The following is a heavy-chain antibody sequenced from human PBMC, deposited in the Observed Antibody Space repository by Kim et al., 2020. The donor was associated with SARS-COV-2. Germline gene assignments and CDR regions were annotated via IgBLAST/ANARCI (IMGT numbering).Heavy chain of an antibody. D-gene: IGHD3-16*02. Sequence: ETLSLTCAVSGGSISSSNWWSWVRQPPGKGLEWIGEIYHSGSTNYNPSLKSRVTISVDKSKNQFSLKLSSVTAADTAVYYCARDYYDDVWGSYRQYYFDYWGQGALVSVSS. CDR2: IYHSGST. CDR3: ARDYYDDVWGSYRQYYFDY. V-gene: IGHV4-4*02. CDR1: GGSISSSNW. J-gene: IGHJ4*02.